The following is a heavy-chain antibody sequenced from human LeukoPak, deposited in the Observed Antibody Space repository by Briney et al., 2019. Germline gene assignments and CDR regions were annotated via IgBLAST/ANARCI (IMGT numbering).Heavy chain of an antibody. CDR3: ARVSYSSGWSFDY. CDR1: GFTFSSFN. Sequence: GGSLRLSCAASGFTFSSFNMSWVRQAPGKGLEWVPSISSTSTYIYDADSVKGRFTISRDNAKNSLYLQMNSLRAEDTAVYYCARVSYSSGWSFDYWGQGTLVTVSS. V-gene: IGHV3-21*01. D-gene: IGHD6-19*01. CDR2: ISSTSTYI. J-gene: IGHJ4*02.